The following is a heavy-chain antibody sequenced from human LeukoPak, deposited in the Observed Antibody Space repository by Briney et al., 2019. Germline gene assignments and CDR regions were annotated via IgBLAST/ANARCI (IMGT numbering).Heavy chain of an antibody. CDR3: ASGPYPAAGTDHQFDY. D-gene: IGHD6-13*01. CDR2: IFYSGST. J-gene: IGHJ4*02. CDR1: GAFISRYY. Sequence: PSETLSLTCTVSGAFISRYYWSWIRQPPGKGLEWIGYIFYSGSTNYNPSLKSRVTISVDTSKNQFSLKLSSMTAADTAVYYCASGPYPAAGTDHQFDYWGQGTLVTVSS. V-gene: IGHV4-59*01.